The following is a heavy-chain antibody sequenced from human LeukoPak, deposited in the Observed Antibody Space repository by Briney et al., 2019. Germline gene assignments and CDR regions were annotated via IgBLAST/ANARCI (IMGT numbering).Heavy chain of an antibody. CDR1: GYTFTSYA. CDR3: ARGTRFLEWLREEPHYYMDV. V-gene: IGHV7-4-1*02. CDR2: INTNTGNP. J-gene: IGHJ6*03. Sequence: GASVKVSCKASGYTFTSYAMNWVRQAPGQGLEWMGWINTNTGNPTYAQGFTGRFVLSLDTSVSTAYLQISSLKAEDTAVYYCARGTRFLEWLREEPHYYMDVWGKGTTVTVSS. D-gene: IGHD3-3*01.